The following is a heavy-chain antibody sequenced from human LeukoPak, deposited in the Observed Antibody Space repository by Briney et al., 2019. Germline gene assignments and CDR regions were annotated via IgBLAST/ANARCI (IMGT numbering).Heavy chain of an antibody. D-gene: IGHD5-12*01. J-gene: IGHJ4*02. CDR1: GYTFTSYG. CDR2: ISAYNGNT. CDR3: ARDHDRRRLPYSDY. Sequence: GASVKVSCKASGYTFTSYGISWVRQAPGQGLEWMGWISAYNGNTNYAQKLQGRVTMTIDTSTSTAYMELRSLRSDDTAVYYCARDHDRRRLPYSDYWGQGTLVTVSS. V-gene: IGHV1-18*01.